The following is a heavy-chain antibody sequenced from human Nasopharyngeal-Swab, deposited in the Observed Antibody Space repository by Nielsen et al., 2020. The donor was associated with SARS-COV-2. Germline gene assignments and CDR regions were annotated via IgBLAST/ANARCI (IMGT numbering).Heavy chain of an antibody. CDR3: AKQRGDTAMVFDF. V-gene: IGHV4-34*01. D-gene: IGHD5-18*01. Sequence: RQAPGKGLEWIGEINHSGSTNYNPSLKSRLSISVDTSKNQFSLQLSSVTAADTAVYYCAKQRGDTAMVFDFWGQGTLVTVSS. CDR2: INHSGST. J-gene: IGHJ4*02.